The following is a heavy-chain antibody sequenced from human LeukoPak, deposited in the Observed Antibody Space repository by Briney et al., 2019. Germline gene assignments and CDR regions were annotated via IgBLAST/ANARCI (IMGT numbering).Heavy chain of an antibody. V-gene: IGHV4-59*01. J-gene: IGHJ4*02. Sequence: SETLSLTCTVSGASIVGSYWTWIRQSPGEGLQYVGYIYNTVDVNYSPSLKSRVTISIDMSRNQFSLTLNSVTTADTAIYYCARGRHYDITGFNPTYYFDSCGQGALVTVSS. D-gene: IGHD3-9*01. CDR2: IYNTVDV. CDR1: GASIVGSY. CDR3: ARGRHYDITGFNPTYYFDS.